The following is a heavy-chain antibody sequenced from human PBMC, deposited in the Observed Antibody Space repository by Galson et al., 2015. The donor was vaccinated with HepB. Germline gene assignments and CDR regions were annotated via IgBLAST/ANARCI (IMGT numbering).Heavy chain of an antibody. D-gene: IGHD1-1*01. J-gene: IGHJ3*01. V-gene: IGHV5-51*03. CDR3: ARKPPGGWTTGTLPFDV. CDR2: FYPGDSNN. CDR1: GYSFTNYW. Sequence: QSGAEVKKPGESLKISCKGSGYSFTNYWIGWVRQMPGKGLEWMGIFYPGDSNNRYSPSFQGQVTMSADKSISTAYLQWSSLKASDTAMYYCARKPPGGWTTGTLPFDVWGQGTMVTVSS.